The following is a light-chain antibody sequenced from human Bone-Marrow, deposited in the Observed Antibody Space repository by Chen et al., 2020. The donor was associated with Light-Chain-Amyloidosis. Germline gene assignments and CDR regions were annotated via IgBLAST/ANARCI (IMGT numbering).Light chain of an antibody. Sequence: SYLLTQPSSVSVAPGQTATIACGGNNIGSTSVHWYQQKPGQAPLLVVYDDSDRPSWIPERLSGSNSGNTATLSISRDEAGDEADYYCQVWDRSSDRPVFGGGTKLTVL. CDR3: QVWDRSSDRPV. V-gene: IGLV3-21*02. J-gene: IGLJ3*02. CDR2: DDS. CDR1: NIGSTS.